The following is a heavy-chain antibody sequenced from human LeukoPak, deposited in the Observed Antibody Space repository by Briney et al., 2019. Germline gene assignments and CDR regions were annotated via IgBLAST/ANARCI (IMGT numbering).Heavy chain of an antibody. CDR1: GFTFSSYG. D-gene: IGHD6-6*01. V-gene: IGHV3-23*01. CDR3: ARGLSGYASSLGY. Sequence: GGTLRLSCAASGFTFSSYGMSWVRQAPGKGLEWVSAISGSGGSTYYADSVKGRFTISRDNAKNSLYLQMNSLRAEDTAVYYCARGLSGYASSLGYWGQGTLVTVSA. J-gene: IGHJ4*02. CDR2: ISGSGGST.